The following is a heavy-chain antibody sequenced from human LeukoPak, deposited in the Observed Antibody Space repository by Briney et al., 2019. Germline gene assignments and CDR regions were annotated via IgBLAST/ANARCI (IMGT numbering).Heavy chain of an antibody. CDR3: ARSYCGGDCYPRSAFDI. Sequence: SETLSLTCAVYGGSFSGYYWSWIRQPPGKGLEWIGEINHSGSTNYNPSLKSRVTISVDTSKNQFSLKLSSVTAADTAVYYCARSYCGGDCYPRSAFDIWGQGTMVTVSS. CDR1: GGSFSGYY. V-gene: IGHV4-34*01. J-gene: IGHJ3*02. CDR2: INHSGST. D-gene: IGHD2-21*02.